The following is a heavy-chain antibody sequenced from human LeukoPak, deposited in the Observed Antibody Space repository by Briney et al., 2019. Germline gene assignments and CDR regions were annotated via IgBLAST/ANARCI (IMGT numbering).Heavy chain of an antibody. CDR2: IYTGGST. Sequence: GGSLRLSCAASGFIVSDNYVSWVRQAPGKGLEWVSTIYTGGSTYYTDSVKGRFIISRDNSKNTLYLQMNSLRAEDTAIYYCARGQPRQQVAVSYFDSWGQGTLVSVSS. D-gene: IGHD6-13*01. CDR3: ARGQPRQQVAVSYFDS. J-gene: IGHJ4*02. V-gene: IGHV3-66*01. CDR1: GFIVSDNY.